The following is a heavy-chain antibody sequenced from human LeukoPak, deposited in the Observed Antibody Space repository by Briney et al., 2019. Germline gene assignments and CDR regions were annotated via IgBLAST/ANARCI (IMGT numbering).Heavy chain of an antibody. CDR3: AKDQRYCSWSDDY. V-gene: IGHV3-30*02. CDR2: IRDDESDN. D-gene: IGHD6-13*01. Sequence: GGSLRLSCAASGFTFSRYGMHWVGQAPGKGLEWVAFIRDDESDNYYADSVKGRFTISRDNSKNTLYLQMNSLRGEGPAVVYCAKDQRYCSWSDDYWGQGTLVTVSS. CDR1: GFTFSRYG. J-gene: IGHJ4*02.